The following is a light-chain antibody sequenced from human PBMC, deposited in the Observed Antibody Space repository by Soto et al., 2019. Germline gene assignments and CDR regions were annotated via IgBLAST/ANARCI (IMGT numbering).Light chain of an antibody. CDR3: QQSYINPYT. CDR2: SAS. J-gene: IGKJ2*01. V-gene: IGKV1-39*01. Sequence: DIQMTQSPSSLSASVGDKVTITCRASQSISTSLNWYQHKPGKAPNLLIYSASNLQTGVPSRFSGSGSGTDFTLTCSSLQPEDFATYYCQQSYINPYTFGQGTKLEIK. CDR1: QSISTS.